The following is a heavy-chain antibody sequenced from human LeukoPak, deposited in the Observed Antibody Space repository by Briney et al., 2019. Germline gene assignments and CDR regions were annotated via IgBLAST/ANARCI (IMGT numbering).Heavy chain of an antibody. D-gene: IGHD2-2*01. V-gene: IGHV3-30*18. Sequence: PGGSLRLSCAASGFSFSNYGMHWVRQAPGKGLEWVAVISYDGRNKYYADSVKGRFTISRDNSKNTLYLQMNSLRAEDTAVYYCAEDTRIVVPAVITGNFDYWGQGTLVTVSS. CDR3: AEDTRIVVPAVITGNFDY. CDR2: ISYDGRNK. J-gene: IGHJ4*02. CDR1: GFSFSNYG.